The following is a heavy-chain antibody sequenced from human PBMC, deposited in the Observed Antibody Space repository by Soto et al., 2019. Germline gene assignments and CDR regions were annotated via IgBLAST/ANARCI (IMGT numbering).Heavy chain of an antibody. CDR2: MNSDASST. Sequence: EVQVVESGGALVQPGGSLRLSCVASGFTFSSYWMHWVRQAPGKGLVWVSRMNSDASSTSHADSVKGRFTISRDNAKNTLYLEMNSLRAEDKAVYYCARDRGVKGGMDVWGQGTTVTVSS. CDR1: GFTFSSYW. CDR3: ARDRGVKGGMDV. D-gene: IGHD3-10*01. V-gene: IGHV3-74*01. J-gene: IGHJ6*02.